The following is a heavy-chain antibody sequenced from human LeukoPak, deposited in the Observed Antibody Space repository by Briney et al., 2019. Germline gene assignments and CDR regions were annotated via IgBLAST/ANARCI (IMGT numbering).Heavy chain of an antibody. CDR2: ISANNRNI. J-gene: IGHJ4*02. V-gene: IGHV1-18*01. Sequence: GASVKVSCKASGYTLTSYGFSWVRQAPGQGLEWMGLISANNRNIKFAQNLQGRVTMSTDTSTSTAYMELASLRSDDAAVYYGTRATMSGYWRLFDFWGQGTLVTVSS. CDR1: GYTLTSYG. D-gene: IGHD6-25*01. CDR3: TRATMSGYWRLFDF.